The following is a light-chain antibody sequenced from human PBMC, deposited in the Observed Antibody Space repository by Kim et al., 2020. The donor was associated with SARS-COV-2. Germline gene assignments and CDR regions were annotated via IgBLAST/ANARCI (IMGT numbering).Light chain of an antibody. CDR1: QSISNS. Sequence: SPGESATLSCRASQSISNSLAWYQQKPGQAPSLLIYDASSRPAGIPARFSGSGSGTDFTLTISSLEPEDFAVYYCQQHNNWPPITFGPGTKVDIK. V-gene: IGKV3-11*01. CDR2: DAS. CDR3: QQHNNWPPIT. J-gene: IGKJ3*01.